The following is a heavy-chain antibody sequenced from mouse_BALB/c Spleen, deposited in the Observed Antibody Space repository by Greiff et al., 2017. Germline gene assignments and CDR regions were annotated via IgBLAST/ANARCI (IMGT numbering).Heavy chain of an antibody. CDR3: ARGDYYGSSPYYAMDY. CDR2: IDPANGNT. J-gene: IGHJ4*01. Sequence: EVQLQQSGAELVKPGASVKLSCTASGFNIKDTYMHWVKQRPEQGLEWIGRIDPANGNTKYDPKFQGKATITADTSSNTAYLQLSSLTSEDTAVYYCARGDYYGSSPYYAMDYWGQGTSVTVSA. V-gene: IGHV14-3*02. CDR1: GFNIKDTY. D-gene: IGHD1-1*01.